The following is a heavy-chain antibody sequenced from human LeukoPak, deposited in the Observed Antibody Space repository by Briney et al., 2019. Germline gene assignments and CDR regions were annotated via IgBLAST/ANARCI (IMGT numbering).Heavy chain of an antibody. CDR3: ARERAVGATDLTLNDY. CDR1: GFTFSSYE. CDR2: ISSSGSTI. J-gene: IGHJ4*02. Sequence: AGGSLRLSCAASGFTFSSYEMNWVRQAPGKGLEWVSYISSSGSTIYYADSVKGRFTISRDNAKNSLYLQMNSLRAGDTAVYYCARERAVGATDLTLNDYWGQGTLVTVSS. V-gene: IGHV3-48*03. D-gene: IGHD1-26*01.